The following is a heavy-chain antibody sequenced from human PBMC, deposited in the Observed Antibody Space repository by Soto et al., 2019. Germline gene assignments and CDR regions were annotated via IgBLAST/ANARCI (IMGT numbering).Heavy chain of an antibody. D-gene: IGHD3-3*01. V-gene: IGHV3-23*01. CDR2: ISGSDGTT. J-gene: IGHJ6*02. CDR3: AKIDFWNSYYGLDV. CDR1: GFTFGTYT. Sequence: EVQLLESGGGLVQPGGSLRLSCAASGFTFGTYTMSWVCQAPGKGLEWVSSISGSDGTTYYADSVKGRFSISRDKSKNTLYLQMNSLRAEDTAIYYCAKIDFWNSYYGLDVWGQGTTVTVSS.